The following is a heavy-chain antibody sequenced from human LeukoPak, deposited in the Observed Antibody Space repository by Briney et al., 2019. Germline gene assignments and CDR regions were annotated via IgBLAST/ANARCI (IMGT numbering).Heavy chain of an antibody. Sequence: TGGSLRLSCAASGFTFSSYAMSWVRQAPGKGLEWVSTISGSGDTTYDADSVRGRFTISRDNSKNTLYLQMNSLRVEDTAVYYCAKGRGYCSGGGCYTDYWGQGALVTVSS. V-gene: IGHV3-23*01. D-gene: IGHD2-15*01. CDR1: GFTFSSYA. CDR3: AKGRGYCSGGGCYTDY. CDR2: ISGSGDTT. J-gene: IGHJ4*02.